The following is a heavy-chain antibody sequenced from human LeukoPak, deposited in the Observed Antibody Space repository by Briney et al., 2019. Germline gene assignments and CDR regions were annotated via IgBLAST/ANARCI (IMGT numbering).Heavy chain of an antibody. CDR3: AKAPVTSCRGAYCYPFDS. V-gene: IGHV3-23*01. CDR1: GFTLSTYA. CDR2: TSSSDAGT. D-gene: IGHD2-21*01. Sequence: GGSLRLSCAASGFTLSTYAMSWVRQTPGKGLEWVAATSSSDAGTYHADSVRGRFTISRDNPKNTLYLQMNSLRAEDAAVYFCAKAPVTSCRGAYCYPFDSWGQGTLVTVSS. J-gene: IGHJ4*02.